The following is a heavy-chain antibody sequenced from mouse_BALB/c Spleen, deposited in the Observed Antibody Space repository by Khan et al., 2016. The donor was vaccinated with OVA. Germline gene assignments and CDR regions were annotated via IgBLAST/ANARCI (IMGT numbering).Heavy chain of an antibody. Sequence: QVQLKQSGAELAKPGASVKMSCKASGYTFINYWILWVKQRPGQGLEWIGYINPSTGYTEYNQNFKDKATLTADKSSSTAYMQLSNLTSEDSAVYYCARRGLRWDFDYWGQGTTVTVSA. D-gene: IGHD1-1*01. CDR3: ARRGLRWDFDY. CDR2: INPSTGYT. J-gene: IGHJ2*01. CDR1: GYTFINYW. V-gene: IGHV1-7*01.